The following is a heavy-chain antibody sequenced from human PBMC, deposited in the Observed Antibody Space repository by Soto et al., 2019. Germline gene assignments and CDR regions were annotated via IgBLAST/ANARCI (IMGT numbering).Heavy chain of an antibody. CDR3: AIISESSSDY. CDR1: GFTVSSYT. V-gene: IGHV3-23*01. CDR2: ISGSGGST. D-gene: IGHD6-6*01. J-gene: IGHJ4*02. Sequence: GGSLRLSCAASGFTVSSYTMSWVRQAPGKGLEWVSAISGSGGSTYYADSVKGRFTISRDNSENTLYLQMNSLRAEDPAEYYCAIISESSSDYWGQGTLVTVS.